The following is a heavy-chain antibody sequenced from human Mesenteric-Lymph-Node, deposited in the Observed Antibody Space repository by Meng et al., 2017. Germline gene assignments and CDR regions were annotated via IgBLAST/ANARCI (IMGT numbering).Heavy chain of an antibody. CDR3: ARQSGYFDY. CDR1: GGYLSSYC. J-gene: IGHJ4*02. V-gene: IGHV4-59*08. CDR2: IYYSGST. D-gene: IGHD3-10*01. Sequence: QVQLQESGPGVVKPWETLSLPCNGSGGYLSSYCFSWIRQPPGQGLEWMGQIYYSGSTNYNPSLQRRVTISVETSKNQFALKLRSVTATDKAVYYCARQSGYFDYWGQGTLVTVSS.